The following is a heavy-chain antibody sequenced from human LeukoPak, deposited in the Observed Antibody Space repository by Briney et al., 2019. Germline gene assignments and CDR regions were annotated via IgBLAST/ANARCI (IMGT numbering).Heavy chain of an antibody. Sequence: PSETLSLTCTVSGGSISSGGYYWSWIRQHPGKVLEWIGYIYYSGSTYYNPSLKSRVTISVDTSKNQFSLKLSSVTAADTAVYYCARAGESDAFDIWGQGTMVTVSS. J-gene: IGHJ3*02. D-gene: IGHD3-10*01. V-gene: IGHV4-31*03. CDR1: GGSISSGGYY. CDR3: ARAGESDAFDI. CDR2: IYYSGST.